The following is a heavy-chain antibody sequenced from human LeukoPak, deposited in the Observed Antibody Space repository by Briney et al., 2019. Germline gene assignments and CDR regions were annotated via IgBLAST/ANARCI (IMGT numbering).Heavy chain of an antibody. Sequence: GGSLRLSCAASGFTFSSYAMSWVRQAPGKGLEWVSAISGSGGSTYYADSVKGRFTISRDNSKNTLYLQMNSLRAEDTAVYYCAKNPPLRYFDWLWEKADYWGQGTLITVSS. CDR2: ISGSGGST. CDR1: GFTFSSYA. D-gene: IGHD3-9*01. CDR3: AKNPPLRYFDWLWEKADY. J-gene: IGHJ4*02. V-gene: IGHV3-23*01.